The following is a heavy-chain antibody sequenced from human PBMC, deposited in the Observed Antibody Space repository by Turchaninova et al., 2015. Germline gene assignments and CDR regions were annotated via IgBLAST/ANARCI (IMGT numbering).Heavy chain of an antibody. V-gene: IGHV5-51*01. CDR2: IYPGDSDT. J-gene: IGHJ2*01. CDR1: GSSFTSYW. Sequence: EVQLVQSGAEVKKPGEALTICCQGFGSSFTSYWIGGGRQMPGKGLEGMGIIYPGDSDTRYSPSFRGQVTISADKSISTAYLQWSSLKASDTAMYYCARHYYDSSGYSTYWHFDLWGRGTLVTVSS. CDR3: ARHYYDSSGYSTYWHFDL. D-gene: IGHD3-22*01.